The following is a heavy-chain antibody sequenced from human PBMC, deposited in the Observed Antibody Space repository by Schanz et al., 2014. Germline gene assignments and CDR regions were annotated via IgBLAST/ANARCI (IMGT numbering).Heavy chain of an antibody. J-gene: IGHJ3*01. V-gene: IGHV1-69*04. Sequence: QGQLVQSGAEVKKPGASVKVSCKASGYSFTTYDVNWVRQAPGQGLEWMGRIIPILGITNVAQTFQDRVTITADKSTSTAYMELSSLRSEDTAVYYCTTDNGHFAFDFWGQGTMVTVSS. CDR2: IIPILGIT. D-gene: IGHD2-8*01. CDR3: TTDNGHFAFDF. CDR1: GYSFTTYD.